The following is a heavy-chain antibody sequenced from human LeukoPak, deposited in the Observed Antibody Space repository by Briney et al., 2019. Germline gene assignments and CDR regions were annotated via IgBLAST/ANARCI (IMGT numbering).Heavy chain of an antibody. CDR1: GGSISSYY. CDR2: IYYSGST. V-gene: IGHV4-59*01. Sequence: SETLSLTCTVSGGSISSYYWSWIRQPPGKGLEWIGYIYYSGSTNYNPSLKSRVTISVDTSKNQFSLKLSSVTAADTAVYYCARATSGSYPDYWGLGTLVTVSS. J-gene: IGHJ4*02. D-gene: IGHD1-26*01. CDR3: ARATSGSYPDY.